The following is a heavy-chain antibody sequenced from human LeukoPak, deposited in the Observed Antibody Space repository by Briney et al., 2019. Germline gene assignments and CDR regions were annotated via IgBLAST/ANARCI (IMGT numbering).Heavy chain of an antibody. J-gene: IGHJ4*02. CDR2: ISAYNGNT. Sequence: ASVKVSCKASGYTFTSYGISWVRQAPGQGLEWMGWISAYNGNTNYAQKLQGRVTMTTDTSTSTAYMELSSLRSEDTAVYYCAIPLAAGWLQLGYWGQGTLVTVSS. CDR1: GYTFTSYG. V-gene: IGHV1-18*01. D-gene: IGHD5-24*01. CDR3: AIPLAAGWLQLGY.